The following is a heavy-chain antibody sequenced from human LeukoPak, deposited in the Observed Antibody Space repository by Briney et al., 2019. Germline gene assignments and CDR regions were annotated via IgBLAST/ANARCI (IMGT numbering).Heavy chain of an antibody. Sequence: SVKVSCKASGYTFTTYGLSWVRQAPGQGLEWMGGIIPIFGTANYAQKFQGRVTITADESTSTAYMELSSLRSEDTAVYYCARVGASSGYYNWFDPWGQGTLVTVSS. CDR2: IIPIFGTA. D-gene: IGHD3-22*01. CDR3: ARVGASSGYYNWFDP. V-gene: IGHV1-69*13. CDR1: GYTFTTYG. J-gene: IGHJ5*02.